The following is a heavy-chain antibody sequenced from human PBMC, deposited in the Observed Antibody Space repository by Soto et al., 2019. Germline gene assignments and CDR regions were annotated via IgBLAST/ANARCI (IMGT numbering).Heavy chain of an antibody. CDR1: GGTFSSYA. Sequence: QVQLVQSGAEVKKPGSSVKVSCKASGGTFSSYAISWVRQAPGQGLEWMGGISPIFGTANYAQKFQGRVTITADKSTSTAYMELSSLRSEDTAVYYCARVGADCGGGCYESWFDSWGQGTLVTVSS. V-gene: IGHV1-69*06. J-gene: IGHJ5*01. CDR2: ISPIFGTA. D-gene: IGHD2-21*02. CDR3: ARVGADCGGGCYESWFDS.